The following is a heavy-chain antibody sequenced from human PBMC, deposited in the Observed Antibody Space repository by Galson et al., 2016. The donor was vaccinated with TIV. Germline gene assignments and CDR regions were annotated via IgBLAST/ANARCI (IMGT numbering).Heavy chain of an antibody. D-gene: IGHD4-17*01. J-gene: IGHJ4*02. CDR3: ARFVYGDYVDY. CDR2: ISPKTGDT. V-gene: IGHV1-2*02. CDR1: GFTFTAFY. Sequence: SVKVSCKASGFTFTAFYIHWARQAPEQGLEWMGWISPKTGDTNYAQNFQGRVTMTRDTSISSVYMELTSLRSDDTAVYYCARFVYGDYVDYWGQGTLVTVSS.